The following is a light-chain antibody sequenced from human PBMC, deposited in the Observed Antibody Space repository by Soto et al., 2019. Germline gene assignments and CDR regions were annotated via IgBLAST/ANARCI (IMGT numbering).Light chain of an antibody. CDR3: QQYKNFWT. Sequence: EIVMTQSPATLSVSPGERATLSCRASQSVSSNLAWYQQKPGQAPRLLIYGASTRATGIPARFSGSGSGTEFTLTISSLQSEDFAVYYCQQYKNFWTFGQGTKVEIK. J-gene: IGKJ1*01. V-gene: IGKV3-15*01. CDR1: QSVSSN. CDR2: GAS.